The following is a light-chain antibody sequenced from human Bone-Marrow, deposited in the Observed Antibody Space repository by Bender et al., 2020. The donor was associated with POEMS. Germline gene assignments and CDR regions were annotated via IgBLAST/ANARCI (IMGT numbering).Light chain of an antibody. V-gene: IGLV3-10*01. J-gene: IGLJ3*02. Sequence: SSVLTQPPSVSVAPGQTAIINCGGNNIGTKSVHWYQQKSGQAPVLVIYDGDKRPSEIPERFSGSSSGTVATLTVSGAQLEDEGDYYCYATDSSGRYWVFGGGTKLTVL. CDR3: YATDSSGRYWV. CDR1: NIGTKS. CDR2: DGD.